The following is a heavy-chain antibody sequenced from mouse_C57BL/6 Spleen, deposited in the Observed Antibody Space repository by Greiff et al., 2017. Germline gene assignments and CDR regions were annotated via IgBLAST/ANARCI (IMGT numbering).Heavy chain of an antibody. V-gene: IGHV5-4*01. CDR3: ARGITTGLDY. D-gene: IGHD1-1*01. Sequence: EVQVVESGGGLVKPGGSLKLSCAASGFTFSSYAMSWVRQTPEKRLEWVATISDGGSYTYYPDNVKGRFTISRDNAKNNLYLQMSHLKSEDTAMYYCARGITTGLDYWGQGTTLTVSS. CDR2: ISDGGSYT. CDR1: GFTFSSYA. J-gene: IGHJ2*01.